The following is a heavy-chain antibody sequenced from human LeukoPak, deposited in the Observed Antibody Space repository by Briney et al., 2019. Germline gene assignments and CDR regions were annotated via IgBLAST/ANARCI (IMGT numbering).Heavy chain of an antibody. J-gene: IGHJ5*02. Sequence: SETLSPTCTVSGGSISSYYWSWIRQPPGKGLEWIGYIYYSGSTNYNPSLKSRVTISVDTSKNQFSLKLSSVTAADTAVYYCARDLSLNDYGDYDWFDPWGQGTLVTVSS. CDR2: IYYSGST. CDR3: ARDLSLNDYGDYDWFDP. CDR1: GGSISSYY. V-gene: IGHV4-59*01. D-gene: IGHD4-17*01.